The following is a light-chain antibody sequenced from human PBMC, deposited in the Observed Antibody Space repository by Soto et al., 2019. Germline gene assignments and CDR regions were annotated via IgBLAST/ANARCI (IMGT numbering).Light chain of an antibody. CDR1: QSVTNNY. CDR3: QQYLTSPWT. Sequence: EIVLTQSPGTLSLSPGERAILSCRASQSVTNNYLAWYQQKPGQTPRVLMYGASSRVTGIPDRFSGSGSGTDFTLPISRLEPEDFAVYYCQQYLTSPWTFGQGTKVEIK. V-gene: IGKV3-20*01. CDR2: GAS. J-gene: IGKJ1*01.